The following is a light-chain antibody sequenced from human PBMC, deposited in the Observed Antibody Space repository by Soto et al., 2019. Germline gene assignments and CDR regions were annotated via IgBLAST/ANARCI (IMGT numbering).Light chain of an antibody. J-gene: IGKJ1*01. CDR3: QQSYSNPRT. CDR1: QSISSY. Sequence: DIQMTQSPSSLSASVGDRVTITCRASQSISSYLNWYQQKPGKAPKLLIYAASSLQSGVPSRFSGSGSGTGFTLTISSLQPEDFATYYCQQSYSNPRTFGQGTKVDIK. V-gene: IGKV1-39*01. CDR2: AAS.